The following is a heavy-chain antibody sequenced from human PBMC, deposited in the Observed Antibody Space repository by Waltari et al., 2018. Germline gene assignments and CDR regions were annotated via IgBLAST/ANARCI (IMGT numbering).Heavy chain of an antibody. CDR1: GYTFTSYA. CDR3: ARGIRGGSSYYYYGMDV. D-gene: IGHD1-26*01. CDR2: INAGNGNT. V-gene: IGHV1-3*01. Sequence: QVQLVQSGAEVKKPGASVKVSCKASGYTFTSYAMHWVRQAPGQRLEWMGWINAGNGNTKDSQKFQGRVTITRDTSASTAYMERSRLRSEDTAVYYCARGIRGGSSYYYYGMDVWGQGTTVTVSS. J-gene: IGHJ6*02.